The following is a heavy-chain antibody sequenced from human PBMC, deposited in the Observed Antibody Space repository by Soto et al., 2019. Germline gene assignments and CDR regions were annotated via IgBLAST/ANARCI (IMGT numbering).Heavy chain of an antibody. J-gene: IGHJ4*02. Sequence: QVQLQESGPGLVKPSQTLSLTCTVSGGSISSGDYYWSWIRQHPGKGLEWIGYIYYSGSTYYNPYLKSRVTISVDTSKNQFSLKLSSLTAADTAVYYCARVDDSSGYYYYFAYWGQGTLVTVSS. CDR1: GGSISSGDYY. CDR2: IYYSGST. D-gene: IGHD3-22*01. V-gene: IGHV4-30-4*01. CDR3: ARVDDSSGYYYYFAY.